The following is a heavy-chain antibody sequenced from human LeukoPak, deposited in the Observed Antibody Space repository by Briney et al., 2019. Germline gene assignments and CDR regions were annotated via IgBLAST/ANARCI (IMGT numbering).Heavy chain of an antibody. Sequence: GRSLRLSCAASGFTFSNYGMSWVRQAPGKGLEWVSAISGSGGSTYYADSVKGRFTISRDNSKNTLYLQMNSLRAEDTAVYYCAKVRGTNYYYYYGMDVWGQGTTVTVSS. J-gene: IGHJ6*02. CDR1: GFTFSNYG. CDR3: AKVRGTNYYYYYGMDV. V-gene: IGHV3-23*01. CDR2: ISGSGGST.